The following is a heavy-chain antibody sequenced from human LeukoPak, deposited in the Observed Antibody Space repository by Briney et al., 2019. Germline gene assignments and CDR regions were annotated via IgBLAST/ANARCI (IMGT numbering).Heavy chain of an antibody. Sequence: SETLSLTCTVPGGSISSYYWSWIRQPPGKGLEWLGYIYYSGSTNYNPSLKSRVTISVDTSKNQFSLKLSSVTAADTAVYYCARGYYNILTGYYVDYWGQGTLVTVSS. CDR3: ARGYYNILTGYYVDY. CDR2: IYYSGST. V-gene: IGHV4-59*01. J-gene: IGHJ4*02. D-gene: IGHD3-9*01. CDR1: GGSISSYY.